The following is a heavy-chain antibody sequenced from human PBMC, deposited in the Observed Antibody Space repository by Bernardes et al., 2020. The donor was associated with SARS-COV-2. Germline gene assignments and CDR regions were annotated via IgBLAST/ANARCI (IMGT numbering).Heavy chain of an antibody. CDR3: ARQGGITMIVVVIPGWFDP. CDR1: GGSISSSSYY. Sequence: SETLSLTCTVSGGSISSSSYYWGWIRQPPGKGLEWIGSIYYSGSTYYNPSLKSRVTISVDTSKNQFSLKLSSVTAADTAVYYCARQGGITMIVVVIPGWFDPWGQGTLVTVSS. V-gene: IGHV4-39*01. J-gene: IGHJ5*02. CDR2: IYYSGST. D-gene: IGHD3-22*01.